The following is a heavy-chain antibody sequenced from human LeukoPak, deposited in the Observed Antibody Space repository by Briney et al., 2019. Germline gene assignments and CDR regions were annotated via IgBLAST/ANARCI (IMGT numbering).Heavy chain of an antibody. CDR2: IYYSGST. D-gene: IGHD5-18*01. CDR1: GGSISSGGHY. J-gene: IGHJ4*02. V-gene: IGHV4-31*03. Sequence: PSETLSLTCTVSGGSISSGGHYWSWIRQHPGKGLEWIGYIYYSGSTYYNPSLKSRVTISVDTSKNQFSLKLSSVTAADTAVYYCARAATRGYSYGYQYYFDYWGQGTLVTVSS. CDR3: ARAATRGYSYGYQYYFDY.